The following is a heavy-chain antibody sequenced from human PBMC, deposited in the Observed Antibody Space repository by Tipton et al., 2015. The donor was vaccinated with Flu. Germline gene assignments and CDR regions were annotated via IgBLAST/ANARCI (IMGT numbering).Heavy chain of an antibody. Sequence: TLSLTCAVSGDSIRGPYYWGWVRQPPGKGLEWIGNIFHTGTMYYNPSLKSWLTLSVDRSKNQFSLKLTSVTAADTAVYFCARRDFSNYVSEPKNWFDPWGPGVLVSVSS. D-gene: IGHD4-11*01. CDR3: ARRDFSNYVSEPKNWFDP. CDR2: IFHTGTM. CDR1: GDSIRGPYY. V-gene: IGHV4-38-2*01. J-gene: IGHJ5*02.